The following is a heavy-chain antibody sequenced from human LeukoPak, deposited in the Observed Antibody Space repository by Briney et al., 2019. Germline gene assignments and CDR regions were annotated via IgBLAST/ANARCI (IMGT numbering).Heavy chain of an antibody. J-gene: IGHJ6*02. CDR3: ARDKGGSGWPYYYYYGMDV. CDR2: IYYSGST. V-gene: IGHV4-39*07. CDR1: GGSISSSSYY. D-gene: IGHD6-19*01. Sequence: SETLSLTCTVSGGSISSSSYYWGWIRQPPGKGLEWIGSIYYSGSTYYNPSLKSRVTISVDTSKNQFSLKLSSVTAADTAVYYCARDKGGSGWPYYYYYGMDVWGQGTTVTVSS.